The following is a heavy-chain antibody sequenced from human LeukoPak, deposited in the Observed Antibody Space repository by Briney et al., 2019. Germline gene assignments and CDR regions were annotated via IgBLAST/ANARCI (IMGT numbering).Heavy chain of an antibody. Sequence: SETLSLTCSVSGYSISSGYYWGWIRQPPGKALEWIGNIFYSGSTYYSPSLKSRVTISLDTSRNQFSLKLNSVTAADTAVYYCAKSNGYGLIDIWGQGTMVTVSS. CDR3: AKSNGYGLIDI. V-gene: IGHV4-38-2*02. CDR1: GYSISSGYY. J-gene: IGHJ3*02. CDR2: IFYSGST. D-gene: IGHD3-22*01.